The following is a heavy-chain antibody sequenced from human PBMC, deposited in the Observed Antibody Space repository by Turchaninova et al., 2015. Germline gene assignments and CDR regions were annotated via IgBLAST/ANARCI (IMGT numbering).Heavy chain of an antibody. Sequence: QVQLVQSGAEGKRPWAQLYGSCNASGYTFTDFGINGVRLAPGQGPEWMGWISTYNGDTHTAQKFHGRVTMTRETSTATAYMELRSLTSDDTAVYYCARFMSSSYGMDVWGRGTTITVSS. CDR3: ARFMSSSYGMDV. V-gene: IGHV1-18*04. CDR2: ISTYNGDT. CDR1: GYTFTDFG. D-gene: IGHD3-16*02. J-gene: IGHJ6*02.